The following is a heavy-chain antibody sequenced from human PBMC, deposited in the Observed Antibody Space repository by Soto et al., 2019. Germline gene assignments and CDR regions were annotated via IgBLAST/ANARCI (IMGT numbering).Heavy chain of an antibody. CDR3: ARAQTIFGIITVFDY. D-gene: IGHD3-3*01. CDR2: IYYSGST. J-gene: IGHJ4*02. CDR1: GGAINSGGYY. Sequence: LSLTCTVSGGAINSGGYYWSWIRQHPGKGLEWIGYIYYSGSTYYNPSLKSRVTISVDTSKNQFSLKLTSVTAADTAVYFCARAQTIFGIITVFDYWGQGTLVTVSS. V-gene: IGHV4-31*03.